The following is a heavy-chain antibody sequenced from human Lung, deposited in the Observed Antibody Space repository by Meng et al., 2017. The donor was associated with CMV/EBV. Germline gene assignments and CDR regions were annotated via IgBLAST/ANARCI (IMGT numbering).Heavy chain of an antibody. CDR1: EFTSGSYG. J-gene: IGHJ4*02. V-gene: IGHV3-33*01. CDR3: ARDSALSTCTTPDFDS. Sequence: GESLKISCTSSEFTSGSYGMHWVRQPPGKGLEWVAFLWYDGSHEYLADSVRGRFSISRDNSKSTVYLQMNSLRAEDTAFYYCARDSALSTCTTPDFDSWGQGNXVTVAS. D-gene: IGHD1-1*01. CDR2: LWYDGSHE.